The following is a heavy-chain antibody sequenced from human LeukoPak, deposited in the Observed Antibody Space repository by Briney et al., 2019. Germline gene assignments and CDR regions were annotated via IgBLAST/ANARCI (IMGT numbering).Heavy chain of an antibody. D-gene: IGHD4-17*01. Sequence: ESGPTLVKPTQTLTLTCTFSGFSLNTNAVVVGWVRQPPGQALEWLTFIYGNDDKRYSPSLQSRLTINKDTSKNQVVLTMTDMDYVDTATYYCVHRTSVTSVDHWGQGTLVTVSS. J-gene: IGHJ4*02. V-gene: IGHV2-5*01. CDR1: GFSLNTNAVV. CDR2: IYGNDDK. CDR3: VHRTSVTSVDH.